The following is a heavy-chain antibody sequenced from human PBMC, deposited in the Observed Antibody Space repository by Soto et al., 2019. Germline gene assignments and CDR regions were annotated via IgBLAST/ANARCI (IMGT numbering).Heavy chain of an antibody. Sequence: ASVKVSCKASAFTFASYGVTLVRQAPGQGLEWMGWISTYNNDTHXAQKLQGRVTMTTDASKRTAYMELRSLKSDDTAIYYCATTSGGWFDPWGLGTLVTVSS. CDR2: ISTYNNDT. J-gene: IGHJ5*02. CDR1: AFTFASYG. V-gene: IGHV1-18*01. CDR3: ATTSGGWFDP.